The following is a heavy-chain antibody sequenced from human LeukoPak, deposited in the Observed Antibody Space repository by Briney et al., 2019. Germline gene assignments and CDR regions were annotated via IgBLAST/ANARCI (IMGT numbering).Heavy chain of an antibody. Sequence: PGGSLRLSCAASGFTFSSYAMHWVRQAPGKGLEWVAVISYDGSNKYYADSVKGRFTISRGNSKNTLYLQMNSLRAEDTAVYYCARGYDFWNWFDPWGQGTLVTVSS. J-gene: IGHJ5*02. CDR2: ISYDGSNK. D-gene: IGHD3-3*01. V-gene: IGHV3-30-3*01. CDR1: GFTFSSYA. CDR3: ARGYDFWNWFDP.